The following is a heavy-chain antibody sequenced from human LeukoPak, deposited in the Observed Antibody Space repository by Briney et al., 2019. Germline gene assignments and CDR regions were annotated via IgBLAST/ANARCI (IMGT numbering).Heavy chain of an antibody. Sequence: GSSVKVSCKPSGGTFNSHIFSWVRPAPGHGLEWMGRSTPILGTAKYAQGFQDRVTISADKSTTTVYLELSSLRAEDTAIYYCARVNLRGSQYNWFDPWGQGTLVTVSS. D-gene: IGHD1-26*01. J-gene: IGHJ5*02. CDR3: ARVNLRGSQYNWFDP. V-gene: IGHV1-69*08. CDR2: STPILGTA. CDR1: GGTFNSHI.